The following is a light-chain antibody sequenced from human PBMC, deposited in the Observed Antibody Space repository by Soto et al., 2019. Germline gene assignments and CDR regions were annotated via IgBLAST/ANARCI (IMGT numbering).Light chain of an antibody. V-gene: IGKV3-11*01. CDR1: QSVSSY. J-gene: IGKJ5*01. CDR3: QQRSNWPP. Sequence: EIVMMQSPATLSLSPGERSTLSCRASQSVSSYLAWYQQKPGQAPRLPIYDASNRATGIPARLSGSGSGTDFTLTISSLEPEDFAVYYCQQRSNWPPFGQGTRLEIK. CDR2: DAS.